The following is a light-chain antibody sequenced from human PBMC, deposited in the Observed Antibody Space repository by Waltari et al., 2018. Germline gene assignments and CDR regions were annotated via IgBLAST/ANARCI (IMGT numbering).Light chain of an antibody. Sequence: QSVLTQPPSASDTPGQRVTISCSGSSSNIGSHTVHWYQQVPGTAPKLLIYSTNQRPSGVPDRFSGSKSGTSASLAISGLQSEDEADYFCAVWDDTLNGQVFGGGTKLTVL. CDR3: AVWDDTLNGQV. CDR2: STN. V-gene: IGLV1-44*01. CDR1: SSNIGSHT. J-gene: IGLJ3*02.